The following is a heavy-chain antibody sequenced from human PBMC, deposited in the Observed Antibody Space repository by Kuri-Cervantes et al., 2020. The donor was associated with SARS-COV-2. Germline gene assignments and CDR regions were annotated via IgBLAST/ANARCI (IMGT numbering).Heavy chain of an antibody. J-gene: IGHJ6*02. Sequence: ASVKVSCKASGYTFSDYYMYWVRQAPGQGLEWMGWINPNSGGTNYAQKFQGWVTMTRDTSSTGYMELSRLRSDDTAVYYCARGMVRGLIQSYYYGMDVGGQGTTVTVSS. D-gene: IGHD3-10*01. CDR2: INPNSGGT. CDR3: ARGMVRGLIQSYYYGMDV. V-gene: IGHV1-2*04. CDR1: GYTFSDYY.